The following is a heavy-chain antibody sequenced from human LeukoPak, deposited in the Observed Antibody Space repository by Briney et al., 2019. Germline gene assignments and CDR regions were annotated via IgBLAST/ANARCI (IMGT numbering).Heavy chain of an antibody. CDR1: GFIFSTYG. CDR3: AKDSLADIDY. Sequence: GGSLRFSCAASGFIFSTYGMYWVRQAPGKGLEWVAFIRHDGSIKNYADSVKGRSTISRDNSKNTLYLQMNSLRAEDTAVYYCAKDSLADIDYWGQGTLVTVSS. V-gene: IGHV3-30*02. J-gene: IGHJ4*02. CDR2: IRHDGSIK. D-gene: IGHD3-16*01.